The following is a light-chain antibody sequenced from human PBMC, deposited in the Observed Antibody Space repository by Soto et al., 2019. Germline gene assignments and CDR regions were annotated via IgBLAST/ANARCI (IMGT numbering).Light chain of an antibody. J-gene: IGKJ2*01. CDR1: QSVSNSA. Sequence: EIVLTQSPGTLSLSPGERATLSCRASQSVSNSALAWYLQKPGQAPRLFIYGASSRATGIPDRFSGSGSGTDFTLTINRLEPEDFAVYYCQLYGSSPMYTFGQGTRLEIK. CDR2: GAS. CDR3: QLYGSSPMYT. V-gene: IGKV3-20*01.